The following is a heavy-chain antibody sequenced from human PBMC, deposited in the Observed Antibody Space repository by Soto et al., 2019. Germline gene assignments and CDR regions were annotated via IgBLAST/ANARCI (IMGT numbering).Heavy chain of an antibody. CDR2: VYWDDDK. Sequence: QITLRESGPALVKPTQTLTLTCTFSGFSLNSRGVGVGWVRQPPGKALEWLAIVYWDDDKRYRPSLRSTLSIRKDTPKNQVVLTLTNTDPVDTATYYCVHRGPVDETGMGFDFWGQGSLVTVSS. CDR1: GFSLNSRGVG. V-gene: IGHV2-5*02. J-gene: IGHJ4*02. D-gene: IGHD3-9*01. CDR3: VHRGPVDETGMGFDF.